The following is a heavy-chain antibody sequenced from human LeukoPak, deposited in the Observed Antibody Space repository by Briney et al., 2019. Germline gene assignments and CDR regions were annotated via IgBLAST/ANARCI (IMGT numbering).Heavy chain of an antibody. D-gene: IGHD5-18*01. CDR2: INHSGST. V-gene: IGHV4-34*01. Sequence: PSETLSLTCAVYGGSFSGYYWSWIRQPPGKGLERIGEINHSGSTNYNPSLKSRVTISVDTSKNQFSLKLSSVTAADTAVYYCARGGMDTAMASFDYWGQGTLVTVSS. CDR1: GGSFSGYY. J-gene: IGHJ4*02. CDR3: ARGGMDTAMASFDY.